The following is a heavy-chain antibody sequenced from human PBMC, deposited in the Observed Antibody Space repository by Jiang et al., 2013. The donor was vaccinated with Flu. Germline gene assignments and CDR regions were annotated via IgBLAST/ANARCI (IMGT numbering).Heavy chain of an antibody. D-gene: IGHD3-10*01. CDR1: GFSLSTSGMC. J-gene: IGHJ6*02. CDR3: ARILGESYNNYGAYYYHGMDV. V-gene: IGHV2-70*11. Sequence: TLTCTFSGFSLSTSGMCVSWIRQPPGKALEWLARIDWDDDKYYTTSLKTRLTISKDTSKNQVVLTMTNMDPVDTATYYCARILGESYNNYGAYYYHGMDVWGQGTTVTVSS. CDR2: IDWDDDK.